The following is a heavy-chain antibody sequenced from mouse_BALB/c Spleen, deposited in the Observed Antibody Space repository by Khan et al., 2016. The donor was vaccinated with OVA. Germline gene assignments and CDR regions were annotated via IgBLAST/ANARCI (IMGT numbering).Heavy chain of an antibody. Sequence: EVELVESGGDLVNPGGSLKLSCAASGFIFSSYGMSWVRQTPDKRLEWVATISSGGTYTYYPDSVKGRFTISRDNAKNTLSLQMSSLKSEDTVMYYCTSFITTATGDYYAMDYWGQGTSVTVSS. J-gene: IGHJ4*01. CDR2: ISSGGTYT. CDR3: TSFITTATGDYYAMDY. CDR1: GFIFSSYG. V-gene: IGHV5-6*01. D-gene: IGHD1-2*01.